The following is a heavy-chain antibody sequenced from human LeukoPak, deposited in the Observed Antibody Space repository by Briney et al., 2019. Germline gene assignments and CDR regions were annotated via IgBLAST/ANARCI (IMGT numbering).Heavy chain of an antibody. CDR1: GGTFSSYA. CDR2: IIPVLGIA. D-gene: IGHD3-10*01. V-gene: IGHV1-69*04. CDR3: AGAAPPREVSGRFTNYYYYGMDV. Sequence: GASVKVSCKASGGTFSSYAISWVRQAPGQGLEWMGRIIPVLGIANYAQKFQGRVTITADKSTSTAYMELSSLRSEDTAVYYCAGAAPPREVSGRFTNYYYYGMDVWGQGTTVTVSS. J-gene: IGHJ6*02.